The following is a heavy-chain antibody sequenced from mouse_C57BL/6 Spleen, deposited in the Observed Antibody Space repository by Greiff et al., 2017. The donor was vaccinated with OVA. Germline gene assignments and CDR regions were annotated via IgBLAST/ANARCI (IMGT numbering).Heavy chain of an antibody. CDR1: GYTFTDYN. D-gene: IGHD1-1*01. V-gene: IGHV1-18*01. CDR2: INPNNGGT. CDR3: ARATTVVTYFDY. J-gene: IGHJ2*01. Sequence: EVQLQQSGPELVKPGASVKIPCKASGYTFTDYNMDWVKQSHGKSLEWIGDINPNNGGTIYNQKFKGKATLTVDKSSSTAYMELRSLTSEDTAVXYCARATTVVTYFDYWGQGTTLTVSS.